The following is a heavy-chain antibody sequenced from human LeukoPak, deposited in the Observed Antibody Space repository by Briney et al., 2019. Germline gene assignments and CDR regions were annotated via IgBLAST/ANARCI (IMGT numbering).Heavy chain of an antibody. CDR3: ARELLNQSGWYDY. CDR2: ISYDGSNK. V-gene: IGHV3-30-3*01. CDR1: GFTFSSYA. D-gene: IGHD6-19*01. J-gene: IGHJ4*02. Sequence: GGSLRLSCAASGFTFSSYAMHWVRQAPGKGLEWVAVISYDGSNKYYADSVKGRFTISRDNSKNTLYLQMNSLRAEDTAVYYCARELLNQSGWYDYWGQGTLVTVSS.